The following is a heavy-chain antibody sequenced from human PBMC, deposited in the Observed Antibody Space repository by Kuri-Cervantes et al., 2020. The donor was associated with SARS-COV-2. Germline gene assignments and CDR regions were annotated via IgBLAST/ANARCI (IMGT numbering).Heavy chain of an antibody. D-gene: IGHD3-10*01. CDR2: IIPIFGTA. CDR3: AREGLWFGELYRDYYYYYGMDV. V-gene: IGHV1-69*13. CDR1: GGTFSSYA. Sequence: SAVKVSCKASGGTFSSYAISWVRQAPGQGLEWMGGIIPIFGTANYAQKFQGRVTITADESTSTAYMELSSLRSGDTAVYYCAREGLWFGELYRDYYYYYGMDVWGQGTTVTVSS. J-gene: IGHJ6*02.